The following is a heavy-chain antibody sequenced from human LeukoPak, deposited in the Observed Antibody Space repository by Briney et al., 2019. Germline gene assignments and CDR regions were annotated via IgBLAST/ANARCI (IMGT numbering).Heavy chain of an antibody. Sequence: PGGSLRLSCAASGFTFSSYWMSRVRQAPGKGLEWVSSISSISSYIYYADSVKGRFTISRDNAKNSLYLQMNSLRAEDTAVYYCARETVVVVAATHYYYMDVWGKGTTVTVSS. CDR3: ARETVVVVAATHYYYMDV. CDR2: ISSISSYI. CDR1: GFTFSSYW. J-gene: IGHJ6*03. D-gene: IGHD2-15*01. V-gene: IGHV3-21*01.